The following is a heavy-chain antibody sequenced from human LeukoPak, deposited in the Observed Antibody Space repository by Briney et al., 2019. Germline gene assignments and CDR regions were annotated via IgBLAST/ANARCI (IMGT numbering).Heavy chain of an antibody. J-gene: IGHJ4*02. CDR2: ISGSGGST. D-gene: IGHD6-13*01. Sequence: LPGGSLRLSCAASGFTFSSYAMSWVRQAPGKGMEWVSAISGSGGSTYYADSVKGRFTISRDNSKNTLYLQMNSLRAEDTAVYYCARDLSSSYYFDYWGQGTLVTVSS. V-gene: IGHV3-23*01. CDR3: ARDLSSSYYFDY. CDR1: GFTFSSYA.